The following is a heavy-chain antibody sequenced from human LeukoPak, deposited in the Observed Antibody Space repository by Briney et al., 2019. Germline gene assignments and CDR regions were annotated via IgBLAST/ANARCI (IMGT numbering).Heavy chain of an antibody. D-gene: IGHD4-17*01. Sequence: GGSLRLSCAAYGFTFSSYALNWVRQAPGKGLEWVSYISSSGSTTYCADSVKGRFTISRDNAENSLYLQMNSLRAEDTAVYYCARDSASGHYRLDSWGQGTLVTVSS. J-gene: IGHJ5*01. V-gene: IGHV3-48*03. CDR1: GFTFSSYA. CDR2: ISSSGSTT. CDR3: ARDSASGHYRLDS.